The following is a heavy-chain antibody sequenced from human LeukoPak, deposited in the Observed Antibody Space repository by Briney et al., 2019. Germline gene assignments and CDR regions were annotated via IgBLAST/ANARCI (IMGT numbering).Heavy chain of an antibody. CDR2: IYPGDSDT. V-gene: IGHV5-51*01. D-gene: IGHD1-26*01. J-gene: IGHJ4*02. CDR3: ARPGIVGAYTGWDVDY. CDR1: GYSFTSYW. Sequence: GASLKISCKGSGYSFTSYWIGWVRQMPGKGLEWMGIIYPGDSDTRYSPSFQGQVTISADKSISTAYLQWSSLKASDTAMYYCARPGIVGAYTGWDVDYWGQGTLVTVSS.